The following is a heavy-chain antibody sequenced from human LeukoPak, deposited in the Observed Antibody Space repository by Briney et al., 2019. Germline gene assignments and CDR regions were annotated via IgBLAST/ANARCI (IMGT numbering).Heavy chain of an antibody. CDR3: ATATMVRDVYFDY. CDR1: GYTFTSYY. J-gene: IGHJ4*02. Sequence: ASVKVSCKASGYTFTSYYMHWVRQAPGQGLEWMGIINPSGGSTSYAQKFQGRVTMTRDMSTSTVYMELSSLRSEDTAVYYCATATMVRDVYFDYWGQGTLVTVSS. D-gene: IGHD3-10*01. CDR2: INPSGGST. V-gene: IGHV1-46*01.